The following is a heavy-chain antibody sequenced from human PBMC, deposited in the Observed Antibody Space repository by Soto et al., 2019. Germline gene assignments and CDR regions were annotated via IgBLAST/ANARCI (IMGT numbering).Heavy chain of an antibody. V-gene: IGHV4-4*07. D-gene: IGHD3-10*01. CDR2: VYSSGTT. J-gene: IGHJ4*02. CDR3: ARDIGSYAYGEGY. Sequence: RSLTCSVSGGSINSYWWSWIRQPAGKGLEWIGRVYSSGTTDYNPSLNSRATLSVETSKNQFSLKLSSVTAADTAVYYCARDIGSYAYGEGYWGQGIPVPVSS. CDR1: GGSINSYW.